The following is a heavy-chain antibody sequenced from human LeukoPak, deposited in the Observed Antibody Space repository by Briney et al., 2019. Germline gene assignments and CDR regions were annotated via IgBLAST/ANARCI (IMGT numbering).Heavy chain of an antibody. J-gene: IGHJ4*02. CDR1: GFTFSSCG. D-gene: IGHD1-14*01. CDR3: AHETTARHSDS. Sequence: KPGGSLRLSCAASGFTFSSCGFNWVRQAPGKGLEWVSSIGPTGTDRYYADSVRGRFTISRDNAKNSMYLHRDSLRYHDPACSYCAHETTARHSDSWGQATPLTASS. CDR2: IGPTGTDR. V-gene: IGHV3-21*01.